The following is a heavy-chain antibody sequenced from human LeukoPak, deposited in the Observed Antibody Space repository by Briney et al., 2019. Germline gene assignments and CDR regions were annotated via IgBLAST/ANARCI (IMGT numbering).Heavy chain of an antibody. J-gene: IGHJ3*02. Sequence: GGSLRLSCAASGFTFSSYWIHWVRQAPGKGLVWVSRINSDGSSTSYADSVKGRFTISRDNSKNTLYLQMNSLRAEDTAVYYCAKVRMITMIAYDAFDIWGQGTMVTVSS. CDR3: AKVRMITMIAYDAFDI. CDR1: GFTFSSYW. V-gene: IGHV3-74*01. D-gene: IGHD3-22*01. CDR2: INSDGSST.